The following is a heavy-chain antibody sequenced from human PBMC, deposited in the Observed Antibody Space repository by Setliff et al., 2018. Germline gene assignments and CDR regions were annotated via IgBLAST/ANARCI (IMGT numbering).Heavy chain of an antibody. V-gene: IGHV4-4*08. J-gene: IGHJ4*02. CDR3: ARGLNSDSWTFAY. Sequence: PSETLSLTCTVSGGSIRGFYWNWIRQPPGKELQWIGYIYSTGSTNYNPSLKSRVTISIDTSKNQFSLNLNSVTAADTATYYCARGLNSDSWTFAYWGQGSLVTVS. CDR2: IYSTGST. CDR1: GGSIRGFY. D-gene: IGHD2-15*01.